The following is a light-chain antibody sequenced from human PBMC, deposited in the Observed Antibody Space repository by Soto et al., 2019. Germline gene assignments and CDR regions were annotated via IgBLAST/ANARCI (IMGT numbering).Light chain of an antibody. CDR3: QQYGNSPWT. Sequence: EIVLTQSPGTLSLSPGERATLSCRASQSFSSNYLAWYQQKPGQAPRLLIYGASSRASGIPDRFSGTGSGTAFTLTITRLEPEDFAVYYCQQYGNSPWTFGQGTKVEIK. CDR1: QSFSSNY. V-gene: IGKV3-20*01. J-gene: IGKJ1*01. CDR2: GAS.